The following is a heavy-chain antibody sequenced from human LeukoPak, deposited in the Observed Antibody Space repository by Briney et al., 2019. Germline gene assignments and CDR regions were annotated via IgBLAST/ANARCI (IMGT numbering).Heavy chain of an antibody. Sequence: GGSLRLSCAASGFTFSSYWMTWVRQAPGKGLEWVANIRQDGSEKNYVDSVKGRFTISRDNAKNSLYLQMNSLRAEDTAVYYCARAVSSAMTGTTNYFDYWGREPWSPSPQ. CDR3: ARAVSSAMTGTTNYFDY. CDR2: IRQDGSEK. J-gene: IGHJ4*02. CDR1: GFTFSSYW. V-gene: IGHV3-7*01. D-gene: IGHD1-7*01.